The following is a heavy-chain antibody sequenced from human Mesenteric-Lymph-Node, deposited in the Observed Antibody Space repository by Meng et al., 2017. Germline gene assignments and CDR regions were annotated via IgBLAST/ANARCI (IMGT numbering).Heavy chain of an antibody. Sequence: SVKVSCKASGGTFSSYAISWVRQAPGQGLEWMGGIIPIFGTANYAQKFQGRVTITTDESTSTAYMELSRLRSEDTAVYYCARGCGGDCSQGGESWGQGTMVTVSS. J-gene: IGHJ3*01. CDR2: IIPIFGTA. V-gene: IGHV1-69*05. D-gene: IGHD2-21*02. CDR1: GGTFSSYA. CDR3: ARGCGGDCSQGGES.